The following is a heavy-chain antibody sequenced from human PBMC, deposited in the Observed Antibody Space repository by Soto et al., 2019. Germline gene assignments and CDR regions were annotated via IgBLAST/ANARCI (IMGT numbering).Heavy chain of an antibody. CDR1: GFTFSSYG. CDR3: AADTRSMTTVTMTFDY. Sequence: PGGSLRLSCAASGFTFSSYGMHWVRQAPGKGLEWVAVISYDGSNKYYADSVKGRFTISRDNSKNTLYLQMNSLRAEDTAVYYCAADTRSMTTVTMTFDYWGQGTLVTVSS. V-gene: IGHV3-30*03. J-gene: IGHJ4*02. D-gene: IGHD4-17*01. CDR2: ISYDGSNK.